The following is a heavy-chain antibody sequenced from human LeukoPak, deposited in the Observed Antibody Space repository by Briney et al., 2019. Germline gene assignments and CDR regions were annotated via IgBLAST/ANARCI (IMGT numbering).Heavy chain of an antibody. Sequence: GEALRLSCAASGFTFSSSAMSWVRQAPGKGLEWVSAISNNGGYTYYADSVQGRFTISRDNSKSTLCLQMNSLRAEDTAVYYCAKQLGYCSDGSCYFPYWGQGTLVTVSS. CDR3: AKQLGYCSDGSCYFPY. CDR1: GFTFSSSA. V-gene: IGHV3-23*01. D-gene: IGHD2-15*01. J-gene: IGHJ4*02. CDR2: ISNNGGYT.